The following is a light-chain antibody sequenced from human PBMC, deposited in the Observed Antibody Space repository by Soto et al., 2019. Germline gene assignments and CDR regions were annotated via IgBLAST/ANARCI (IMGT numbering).Light chain of an antibody. V-gene: IGLV2-8*01. Sequence: QSALTQPPSASGSPGQSVTISCTGTSSDVGGYNYVSWYQQHPGQAPKLMIYEVYKRPSGVPDRFSGSKSGNTASLTVSGLQAEDEADYYCNSYAGSNIVFGTGTKVT. CDR3: NSYAGSNIV. J-gene: IGLJ1*01. CDR2: EVY. CDR1: SSDVGGYNY.